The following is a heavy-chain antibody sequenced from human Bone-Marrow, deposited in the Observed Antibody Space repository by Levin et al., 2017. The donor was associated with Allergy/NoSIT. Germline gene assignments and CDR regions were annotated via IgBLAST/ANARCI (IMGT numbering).Heavy chain of an antibody. CDR1: EFTFSRYP. J-gene: IGHJ6*02. V-gene: IGHV3-30*04. CDR3: ARFSGVYGDYGLDV. Sequence: GESLKISCAASEFTFSRYPMHWVRQAPGKGLEWVAVMSHDGNFKSYADSAKGRFTISRDKSKNTLYLQMNSLRPEDTAIYYCARFSGVYGDYGLDVWGQGTTVTVSS. D-gene: IGHD4-17*01. CDR2: MSHDGNFK.